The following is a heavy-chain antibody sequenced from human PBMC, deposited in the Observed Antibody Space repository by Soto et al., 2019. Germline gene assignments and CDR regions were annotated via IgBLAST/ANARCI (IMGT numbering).Heavy chain of an antibody. CDR2: ISSSSSTI. Sequence: GGSLRLSCTASGFPFSSYSMNWVRQAPGKGLEWVSYISSSSSTIYYADSVKGRFTISRDNAKNSLYLQMNSLRDEDTAVYYCARDWLVQVSYYGMDVWGQGTTVTVSS. D-gene: IGHD6-19*01. CDR1: GFPFSSYS. J-gene: IGHJ6*02. V-gene: IGHV3-48*02. CDR3: ARDWLVQVSYYGMDV.